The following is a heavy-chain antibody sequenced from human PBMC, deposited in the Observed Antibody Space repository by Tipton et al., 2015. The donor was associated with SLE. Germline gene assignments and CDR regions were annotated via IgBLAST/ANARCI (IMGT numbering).Heavy chain of an antibody. CDR3: ARGSQWLVDYFDY. D-gene: IGHD6-19*01. V-gene: IGHV3-21*01. Sequence: SLRLSCAASGFTFSSYGMHWVRQAPGKGLEWVSAISSSSSYTNYADSVKGRFTISRDNAKNSLYLQMNSLRAEDTAVYYCARGSQWLVDYFDYWGQGTLVTVSS. CDR2: ISSSSSYT. CDR1: GFTFSSYG. J-gene: IGHJ4*02.